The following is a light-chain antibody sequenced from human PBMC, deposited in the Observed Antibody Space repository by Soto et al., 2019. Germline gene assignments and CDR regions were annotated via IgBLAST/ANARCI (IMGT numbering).Light chain of an antibody. V-gene: IGLV2-14*01. CDR2: AVS. CDR3: VSFAGGTYV. CDR1: SSDVGGYNH. J-gene: IGLJ1*01. Sequence: QSALTQPASVSGSPGQSITISCTGTSSDVGGYNHVSWYQHHPGKAPKLMIYAVSTRPSGVSSRFSGSKSGNTASLTVSGLQAEDEADYYCVSFAGGTYVFGTGTKVTVL.